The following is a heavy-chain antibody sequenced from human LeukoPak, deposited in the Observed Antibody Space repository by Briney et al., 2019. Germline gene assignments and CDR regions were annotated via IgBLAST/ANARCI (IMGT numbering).Heavy chain of an antibody. CDR3: ARVSIAVAGGFDY. V-gene: IGHV3-64*01. D-gene: IGHD6-19*01. Sequence: GGSLRLSCAASGFTVSSNYMSWVRQAPGKGLEYVSAISSNGGSTYYANSVKGRFTISRDNSKNTLYLQMGSLRAEDMAVYYCARVSIAVAGGFDYWGQGTLVTVSS. CDR1: GFTVSSNY. J-gene: IGHJ4*02. CDR2: ISSNGGST.